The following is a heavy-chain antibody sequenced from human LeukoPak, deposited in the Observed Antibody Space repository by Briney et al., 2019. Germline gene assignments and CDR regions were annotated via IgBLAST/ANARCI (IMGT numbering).Heavy chain of an antibody. Sequence: SETLSLTCTVSGGSISSSSYYWGWIRQPPGKGLEWIGSIYYSGSTYYNPSLKSRVTISVDTSKNQFSLKLSSVTAADTAVYYCARDLVDIVVVVAADKDAFDIWGQGTMVTVSS. CDR2: IYYSGST. CDR1: GGSISSSSYY. CDR3: ARDLVDIVVVVAADKDAFDI. D-gene: IGHD2-15*01. V-gene: IGHV4-39*07. J-gene: IGHJ3*02.